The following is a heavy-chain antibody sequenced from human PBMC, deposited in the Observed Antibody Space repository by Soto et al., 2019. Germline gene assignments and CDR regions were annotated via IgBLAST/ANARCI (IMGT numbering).Heavy chain of an antibody. CDR3: ARDPLTLPAAILVIGNNWFDP. D-gene: IGHD2-2*02. J-gene: IGHJ5*02. Sequence: PGGSLRLSCAASGFTCSSYWMSWVRQAPGKGLEWVANIKQDGSEKYYVDSVKGRFTISRDNAKNSLYLQMNSLRAEDTAVYYCARDPLTLPAAILVIGNNWFDPWGQGTLVTVSS. CDR2: IKQDGSEK. V-gene: IGHV3-7*01. CDR1: GFTCSSYW.